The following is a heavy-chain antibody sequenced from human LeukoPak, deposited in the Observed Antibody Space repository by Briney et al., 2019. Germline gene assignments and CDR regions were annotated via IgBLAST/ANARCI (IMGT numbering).Heavy chain of an antibody. CDR1: GFTFSSYG. D-gene: IGHD3-22*01. V-gene: IGHV3-30*02. J-gene: IGHJ4*02. CDR2: IRYDGSNR. CDR3: AKDPTHYRVWDSYDSTVLSH. Sequence: PGGSLRLSCAASGFTFSSYGMHWVRQAPGKGLEWVAFIRYDGSNRYYADSVRGRFTISRDNSKNTQYLQMNSLRAEDTAVYYCAKDPTHYRVWDSYDSTVLSHWGQGTLVTVSS.